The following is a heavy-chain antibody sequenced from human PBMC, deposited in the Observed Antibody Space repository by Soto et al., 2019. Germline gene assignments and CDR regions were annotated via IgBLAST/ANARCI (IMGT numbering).Heavy chain of an antibody. CDR1: GGTFSGYA. CDR3: ARGRDGHNSYNFDH. J-gene: IGHJ4*02. V-gene: IGHV1-69*13. Sequence: SVKVSCEASGGTFSGYAISWVRQAPGQGLEWMGGIIPIFGTANYAQKLQGRVTITADESTRTAYMELTSLRSEDTAVYYCARGRDGHNSYNFDHWGQGTLVTVSS. CDR2: IIPIFGTA. D-gene: IGHD1-1*01.